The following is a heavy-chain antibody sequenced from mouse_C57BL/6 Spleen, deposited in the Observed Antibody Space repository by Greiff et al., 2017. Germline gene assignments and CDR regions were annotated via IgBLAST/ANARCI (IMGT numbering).Heavy chain of an antibody. CDR2: IYPSDSET. D-gene: IGHD1-1*01. CDR3: AITTTRGY. CDR1: GYTFTSYW. V-gene: IGHV1-61*01. Sequence: VQLQQPGAELVRPGSSVKLSCKASGYTFTSYWMDWVKQRPGQGLEWIGNIYPSDSETHYNQKFKDKATLTVDKSSSTAYMQHSSLTSEDSAVYYCAITTTRGYWGQGTTLTVSS. J-gene: IGHJ2*01.